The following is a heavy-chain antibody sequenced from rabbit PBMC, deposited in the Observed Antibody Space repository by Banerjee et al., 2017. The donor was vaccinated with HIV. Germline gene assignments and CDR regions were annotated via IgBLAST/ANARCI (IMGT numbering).Heavy chain of an antibody. CDR1: GFSFSSGYY. CDR3: ARSYNGVIGWNFGL. V-gene: IGHV1S45*01. CDR2: IDAGSSGNT. D-gene: IGHD1-1*01. J-gene: IGHJ4*01. Sequence: QEQLVESGGGLVQPEGSLTLTCTASGFSFSSGYYMWWVRQAPGKGLEWIACIDAGSSGNTYSASWAKGRFTISKTSSTTVTLQMPSLTAADTATYFCARSYNGVIGWNFGLWGQGTLVTVS.